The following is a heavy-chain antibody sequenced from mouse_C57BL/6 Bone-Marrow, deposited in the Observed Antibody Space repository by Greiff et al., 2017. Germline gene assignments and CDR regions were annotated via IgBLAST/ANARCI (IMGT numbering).Heavy chain of an antibody. CDR2: IYPRSGHT. Sequence: VKLMESGAELARPGASVKLSCKASGYTFTSYGISWVKQRTGQGLEWIGEIYPRSGHTYYNEKFKGKATLTVDKSSSTAYMELRSLTAEDSEVYVCARGEAYWGQGTLVTVSA. CDR1: GYTFTSYG. J-gene: IGHJ3*01. CDR3: ARGEAY. V-gene: IGHV1-81*01.